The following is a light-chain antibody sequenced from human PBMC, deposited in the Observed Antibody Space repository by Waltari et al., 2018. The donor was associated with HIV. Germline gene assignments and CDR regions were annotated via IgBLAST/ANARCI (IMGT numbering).Light chain of an antibody. Sequence: QSALTQPASVSGSPGQSITISCPGTSSDVGGYNYLSWYQQHPGKAPKLMIYEVSNRPSGVSNRFSGSKSDNTASLTISGLQAEDEADYYCSSYTSSSTLVFGGGTKLTVL. CDR3: SSYTSSSTLV. J-gene: IGLJ2*01. CDR2: EVS. V-gene: IGLV2-14*01. CDR1: SSDVGGYNY.